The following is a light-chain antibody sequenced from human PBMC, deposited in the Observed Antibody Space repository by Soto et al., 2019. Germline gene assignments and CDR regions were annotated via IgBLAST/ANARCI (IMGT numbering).Light chain of an antibody. V-gene: IGKV3D-7*01. CDR3: QQDSHLPRT. J-gene: IGKJ1*01. CDR1: QSVSSSY. Sequence: PGERVTLSCRASQSVSSSYLSWYQQKPGQAPRLLIDGASTRATSIPARFSGSGSGTDFTLTISSLQPADFAVYYCQQDSHLPRTFGQGTKVEIK. CDR2: GAS.